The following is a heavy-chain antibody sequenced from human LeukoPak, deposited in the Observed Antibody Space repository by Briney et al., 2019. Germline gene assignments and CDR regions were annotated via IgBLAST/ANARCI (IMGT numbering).Heavy chain of an antibody. V-gene: IGHV4-4*07. J-gene: IGHJ6*03. D-gene: IGHD3-3*01. CDR2: IYTSGST. Sequence: SETLSLTCTVSGGTISSYYWSWIRQPPRKGLGWIGRIYTSGSTNYNPSLKSRVTMSVDTSKNQFSLKLSSVTAADTAVYYCARDQYYDFWSGYYRYYYYMDVWGKGTTVTVSS. CDR3: ARDQYYDFWSGYYRYYYYMDV. CDR1: GGTISSYY.